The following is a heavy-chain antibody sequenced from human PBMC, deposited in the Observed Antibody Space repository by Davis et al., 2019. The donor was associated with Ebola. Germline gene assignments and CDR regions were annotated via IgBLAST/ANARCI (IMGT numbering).Heavy chain of an antibody. V-gene: IGHV3-53*04. J-gene: IGHJ4*02. D-gene: IGHD2-2*03. CDR3: ARVDHGYDY. Sequence: GESLKISCAASGFTVSSNYMSWVRQAPGKGLEWVSVIYSGGSTYYADSVKGRFTISRHNSKNTRYLQMNSLRAEDTAVYYCARVDHGYDYWGQGTLVTVSS. CDR1: GFTVSSNY. CDR2: IYSGGST.